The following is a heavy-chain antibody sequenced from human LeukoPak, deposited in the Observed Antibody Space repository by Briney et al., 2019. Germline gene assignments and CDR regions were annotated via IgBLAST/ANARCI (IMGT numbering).Heavy chain of an antibody. CDR1: GGSISSSSYY. V-gene: IGHV4-61*05. Sequence: PSETLSLTCTVSGGSISSSSYYWGWIRQPPGKGLESIGYIYYSGSTNYNPSLKSRVTMSVDTPKNQFSLKLSSVTAADTAVYYCARLGHCTSPICPSSSYYYHYLDVWGKGTTVTVSS. J-gene: IGHJ6*03. D-gene: IGHD2-21*01. CDR3: ARLGHCTSPICPSSSYYYHYLDV. CDR2: IYYSGST.